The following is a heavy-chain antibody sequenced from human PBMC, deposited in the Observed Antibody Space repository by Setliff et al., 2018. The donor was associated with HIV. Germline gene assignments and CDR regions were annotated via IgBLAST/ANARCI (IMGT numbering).Heavy chain of an antibody. CDR2: ISTYNGNT. CDR3: VRGHCNSDKCWYTWFDP. CDR1: GYTFISYG. Sequence: ASVKVSCQPSGYTFISYGVTWVRQVPGQGLEWVGWISTYNGNTNYAQKFQGRVTMTTDTSTTTASMELRSLRSDDTAVYYCVRGHCNSDKCWYTWFDPWGQGTLVTVSS. D-gene: IGHD2-2*01. V-gene: IGHV1-18*01. J-gene: IGHJ5*02.